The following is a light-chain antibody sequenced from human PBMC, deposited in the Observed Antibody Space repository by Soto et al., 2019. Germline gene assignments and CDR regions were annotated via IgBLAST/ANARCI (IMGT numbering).Light chain of an antibody. V-gene: IGKV3-15*01. CDR2: GAS. CDR1: QSVSSN. CDR3: QQYNNWPPYT. Sequence: EIVITQSPATLSVSPGERATLSCRASQSVSSNLAWYQQKPGQAPRLPIYGASTRATGIPARFSGSGSGTEFTLTISSLQSEDFAVYYCQQYNNWPPYTFGQGTKLEIK. J-gene: IGKJ2*01.